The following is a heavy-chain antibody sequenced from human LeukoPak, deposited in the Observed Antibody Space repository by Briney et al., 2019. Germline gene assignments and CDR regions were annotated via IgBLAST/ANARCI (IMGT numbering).Heavy chain of an antibody. Sequence: GGSLRLSCAASGFTFSSYAMHWVRQAPGKGLEWVAVISYDGSNKYYADSVKGRFTISRDNSKNTLYLQMNSLRAEDTAVYYCAREVYDSSGLFDYWGQGTLVTVSS. CDR3: AREVYDSSGLFDY. D-gene: IGHD3-22*01. CDR1: GFTFSSYA. CDR2: ISYDGSNK. V-gene: IGHV3-30-3*01. J-gene: IGHJ4*02.